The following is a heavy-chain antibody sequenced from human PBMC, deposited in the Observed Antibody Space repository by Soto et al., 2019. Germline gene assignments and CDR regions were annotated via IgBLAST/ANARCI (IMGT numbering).Heavy chain of an antibody. CDR2: IYEGATT. CDR3: ARDRPRTVYNSDYYYYGLDV. V-gene: IGHV4-39*02. Sequence: SETLSLTCAVSGASISRTGFHWGWIRQPPGQGLEWIGSIYEGATTFYNSSLKSRVTISADTSKNHFSLKLRSVTAADTAVYFCARDRPRTVYNSDYYYYGLDVWGQGTTVTVSS. J-gene: IGHJ6*02. CDR1: GASISRTGFH. D-gene: IGHD6-19*01.